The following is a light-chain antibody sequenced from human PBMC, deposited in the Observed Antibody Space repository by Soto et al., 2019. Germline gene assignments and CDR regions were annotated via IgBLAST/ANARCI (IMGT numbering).Light chain of an antibody. CDR2: RVS. J-gene: IGKJ1*01. CDR1: QTITT. CDR3: QQYGDSPPWT. Sequence: EVVLTQSPGTLSLSPGERATLSCRASQTITTLAWYQRKPGQAPRLLIYRVSSRATGVPDRFSGSGSGTDYTLTISRLEPEDFAVYYCQQYGDSPPWTFGQGTKVDI. V-gene: IGKV3-20*01.